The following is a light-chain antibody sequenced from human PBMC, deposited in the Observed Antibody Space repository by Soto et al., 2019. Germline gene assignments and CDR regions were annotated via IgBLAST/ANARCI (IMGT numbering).Light chain of an antibody. V-gene: IGKV1-5*03. J-gene: IGKJ1*01. Sequence: DIEMTQSPSTLSSSVGDRVTITCRASDSISSWLAWYQQKPGKAPKLLIYKASNLESGVPSRFSGSGSGTEFTLTISSLQPDDFATYYCQQYKSYSRTFGQGTKVDIK. CDR2: KAS. CDR1: DSISSW. CDR3: QQYKSYSRT.